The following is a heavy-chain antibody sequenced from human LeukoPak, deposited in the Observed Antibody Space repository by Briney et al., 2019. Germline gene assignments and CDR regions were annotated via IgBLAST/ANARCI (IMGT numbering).Heavy chain of an antibody. D-gene: IGHD4-11*01. V-gene: IGHV4-61*08. CDR1: GDPISSHSDY. J-gene: IGHJ4*01. CDR3: AKEYSAFNH. Sequence: PSKTLSLTCTVSGDPISSHSDYKCTWIRQPPGKGLEWIGYVDHNRNFNYNPFLGIRLTSSVSTSTNHFSLRLTSVAAADTAVCFCAKEYSAFNHWGHGTLVTVSS. CDR2: VDHNRNF.